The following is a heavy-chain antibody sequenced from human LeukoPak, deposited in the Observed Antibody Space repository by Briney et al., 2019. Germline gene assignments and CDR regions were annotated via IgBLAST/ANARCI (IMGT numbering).Heavy chain of an antibody. D-gene: IGHD3-3*02. V-gene: IGHV4-34*01. CDR3: ARGQFWSGYSI. CDR1: GGSFSGYY. J-gene: IGHJ4*02. CDR2: INHGRST. Sequence: SETLSLTCAVSGGSFSGYYRSWIRQPPGKGLEWIGEINHGRSTNYNPSLKSRVTMSVDTSKNQFSLKLSSVTAADTAIYYCARGQFWSGYSIWGQGALVTVSS.